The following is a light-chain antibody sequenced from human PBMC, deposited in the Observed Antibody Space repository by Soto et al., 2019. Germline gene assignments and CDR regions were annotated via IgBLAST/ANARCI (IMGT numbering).Light chain of an antibody. Sequence: DLQMTQSPSTLSASVGDRVTITCRASQSISSWLAWYQQKPGKAPKLLIYKASSLESGVPSRFSGSGSGTEFTLTISSLQPDDFATYYCQQYNSYSPTFGGGTXV. V-gene: IGKV1-5*03. CDR2: KAS. CDR1: QSISSW. CDR3: QQYNSYSPT. J-gene: IGKJ4*01.